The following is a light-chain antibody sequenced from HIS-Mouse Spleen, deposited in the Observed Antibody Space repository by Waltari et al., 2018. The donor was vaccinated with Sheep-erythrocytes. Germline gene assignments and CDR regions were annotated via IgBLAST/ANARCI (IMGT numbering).Light chain of an antibody. CDR2: KDT. V-gene: IGLV3-1*01. J-gene: IGLJ2*01. CDR1: KSGDKY. Sequence: SSELTQPPSVSVSPGQTASITCSGDKSGDKYACWCQQKPGQSPVLGIYKDTKRPSGIPERFSGSNSGNTATLTISGTQAMDEADYYCQAWDSSIVVFGGGTKLTVL. CDR3: QAWDSSIVV.